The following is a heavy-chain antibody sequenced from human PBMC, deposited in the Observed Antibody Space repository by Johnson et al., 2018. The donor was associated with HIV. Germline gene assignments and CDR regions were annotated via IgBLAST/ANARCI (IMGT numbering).Heavy chain of an antibody. Sequence: VQLVESGGGVVRPGGSLRLSCAASGFTIDDYGMSWVRQGPGKGLQWVSGINWNGGNTDYADSVKGRFTISRDNAKNSLYLQMNSLRAEDTALYYCAKARITMVRGDAFDIWGQGTMVTVSS. CDR3: AKARITMVRGDAFDI. V-gene: IGHV3-20*04. CDR2: INWNGGNT. J-gene: IGHJ3*02. CDR1: GFTIDDYG. D-gene: IGHD3-10*01.